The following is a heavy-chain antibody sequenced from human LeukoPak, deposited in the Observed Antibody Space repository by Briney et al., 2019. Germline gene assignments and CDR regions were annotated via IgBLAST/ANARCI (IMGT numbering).Heavy chain of an antibody. CDR3: ARLDSSASFPEY. D-gene: IGHD6-19*01. J-gene: IGHJ4*02. CDR2: INAGNGNT. Sequence: GASVKVSCKASGYIFTSYAMYWVRQAPGQRLEWMGWINAGNGNTKYSQEFQGRVTITRDTSASTVYMELNSLRSEDMAFYYCARLDSSASFPEYWGQGTLVTVSS. CDR1: GYIFTSYA. V-gene: IGHV1-3*03.